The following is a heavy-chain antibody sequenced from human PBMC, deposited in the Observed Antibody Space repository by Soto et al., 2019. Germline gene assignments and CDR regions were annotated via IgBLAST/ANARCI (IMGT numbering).Heavy chain of an antibody. CDR2: IYHSGST. D-gene: IGHD1-7*01. CDR3: AREGWYNWNYGDAFDI. V-gene: IGHV4-4*02. Sequence: QVQLQESGPGLVKPSGTLSLTCAVSSGSISSSNWWSWVRQPPGKGLEWIGEIYHSGSTNYNPSLQRRVTISVDKSKNQFSLKLSSVTAADTAVYYCAREGWYNWNYGDAFDIWGQGTMVTVSS. J-gene: IGHJ3*02. CDR1: SGSISSSNW.